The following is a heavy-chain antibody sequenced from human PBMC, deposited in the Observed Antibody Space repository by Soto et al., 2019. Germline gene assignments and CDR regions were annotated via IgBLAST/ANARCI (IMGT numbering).Heavy chain of an antibody. V-gene: IGHV1-18*01. CDR1: GYTFATYG. D-gene: IGHD6-19*01. Sequence: QVQLVQSGGEVKKPGASMKVSCKASGYTFATYGVSWVRQAPGRGLEWVGWVSAINGATSSAQNFQDRLIMTTDTSTSIAYMEVRSLRSDDTAIYYCTRGKSIAVHEGPWGQGTLVTVSS. CDR3: TRGKSIAVHEGP. CDR2: VSAINGAT. J-gene: IGHJ5*02.